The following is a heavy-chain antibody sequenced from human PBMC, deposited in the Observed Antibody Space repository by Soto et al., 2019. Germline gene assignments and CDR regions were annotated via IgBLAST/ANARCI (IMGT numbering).Heavy chain of an antibody. CDR1: GFTFNTYD. V-gene: IGHV3-23*01. D-gene: IGHD2-21*01. CDR3: VRHWGG. J-gene: IGHJ4*01. Sequence: EVQLLESGGGLVQPGGSLRLSCAASGFTFNTYDMSWVRQAPGTGLEWVSSIATTGETTFYADSVREPFTISRDNSKNPPFLQRNTLRADDTAIYYCVRHWGGWGHGKRVTVSS. CDR2: IATTGETT.